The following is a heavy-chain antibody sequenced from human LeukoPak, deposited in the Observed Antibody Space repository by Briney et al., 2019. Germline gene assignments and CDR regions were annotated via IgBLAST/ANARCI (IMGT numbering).Heavy chain of an antibody. Sequence: GGSLRLSGVPPGFTFRNYGRNWAAQAPAKGLEGVAFIGHGGSIKYYADSVKGRFAISRDYSGNTLYLHMNSLRAEDTAVYYCAQLGIAVAGTSGIFDYWGQGTLVTVSS. D-gene: IGHD6-19*01. V-gene: IGHV3-30*02. CDR2: IGHGGSIK. CDR3: AQLGIAVAGTSGIFDY. CDR1: GFTFRNYG. J-gene: IGHJ4*02.